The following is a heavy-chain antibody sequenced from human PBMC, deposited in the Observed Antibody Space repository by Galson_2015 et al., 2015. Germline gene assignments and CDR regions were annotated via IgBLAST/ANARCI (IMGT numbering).Heavy chain of an antibody. V-gene: IGHV4-59*01. CDR3: ARVGGYCSSTSCYGWFDP. Sequence: SETLSLTCTVSGGSISSYYWSWIRQPPGKGLEWIGYIYYSGSTNYNPSLKSRVTISVDTSKNQFPLKLSSVTAADTAVYYCARVGGYCSSTSCYGWFDPWGQGTLVTVSS. CDR1: GGSISSYY. CDR2: IYYSGST. J-gene: IGHJ5*02. D-gene: IGHD2-2*01.